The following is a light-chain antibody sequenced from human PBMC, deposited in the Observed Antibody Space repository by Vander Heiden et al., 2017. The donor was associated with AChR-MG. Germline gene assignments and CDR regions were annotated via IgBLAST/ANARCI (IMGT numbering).Light chain of an antibody. CDR1: SSDVGGYNY. CDR2: EVS. Sequence: QSALTQPPSASGSPGQSVTIYCTGISSDVGGYNYVSWYQQHPGKAPRLMISEVSKRPSGVPDRFSGSKSDNTASLTVSGLQADDEADYYCTSYTGSNNLIFGGGTKLTVL. V-gene: IGLV2-8*01. J-gene: IGLJ2*01. CDR3: TSYTGSNNLI.